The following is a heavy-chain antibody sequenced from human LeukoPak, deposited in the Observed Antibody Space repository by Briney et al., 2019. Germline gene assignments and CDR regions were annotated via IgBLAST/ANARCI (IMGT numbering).Heavy chain of an antibody. Sequence: SETLSLTCAVYGGSFSGYYWSWIRQPPGKGLEWIGEINHSGSTNYNPSLKSRVTISVDTSKNQFSLKLSSVTAADTAVYYCARELLRRKFDYWGQGTLVTVSS. V-gene: IGHV4-34*01. D-gene: IGHD3-22*01. CDR2: INHSGST. J-gene: IGHJ4*02. CDR3: ARELLRRKFDY. CDR1: GGSFSGYY.